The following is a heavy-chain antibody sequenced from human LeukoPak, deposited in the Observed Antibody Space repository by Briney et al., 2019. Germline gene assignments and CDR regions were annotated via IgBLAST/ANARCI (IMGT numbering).Heavy chain of an antibody. CDR2: IYYSGST. Sequence: SETLSLTCTVSGGSISHYFWSWIRQPPGKALEWIGYIYYSGSTNYNPSLKSRVTISVDPSKNQCSLKLNSVTAADTAVYYCAKTVAGYWYFDLWGRGTLVTVSS. CDR1: GGSISHYF. CDR3: AKTVAGYWYFDL. J-gene: IGHJ2*01. D-gene: IGHD6-19*01. V-gene: IGHV4-59*08.